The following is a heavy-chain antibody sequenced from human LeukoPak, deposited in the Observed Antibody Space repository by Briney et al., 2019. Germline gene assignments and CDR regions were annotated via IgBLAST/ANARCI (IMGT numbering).Heavy chain of an antibody. CDR3: AKVGPLWFGIYDY. CDR1: GFIFSSYA. D-gene: IGHD3-10*01. Sequence: GGSLRLSCGASGFIFSSYAMSWVRQAPGKGLEWVSAITGSGGSTYYADSVKGRFTISRDNSKNTLYLQMNSLRAEDTAVYYCAKVGPLWFGIYDYWGQGTLVTVSS. CDR2: ITGSGGST. J-gene: IGHJ4*02. V-gene: IGHV3-23*01.